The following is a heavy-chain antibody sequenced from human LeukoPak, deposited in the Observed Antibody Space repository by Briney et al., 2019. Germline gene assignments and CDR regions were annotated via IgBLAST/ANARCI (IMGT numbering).Heavy chain of an antibody. J-gene: IGHJ4*02. Sequence: GGSLRLSCAASGFTFSSYGMHWVRQAPGKGLKWVAVIWYDGSNKYYADSVKGRFTISRDNSKNTLYLQMNSLRAEDTAVYYCARGRAGAARSTNFDYWGQGTLVTVSS. CDR2: IWYDGSNK. V-gene: IGHV3-33*01. CDR3: ARGRAGAARSTNFDY. CDR1: GFTFSSYG. D-gene: IGHD2/OR15-2a*01.